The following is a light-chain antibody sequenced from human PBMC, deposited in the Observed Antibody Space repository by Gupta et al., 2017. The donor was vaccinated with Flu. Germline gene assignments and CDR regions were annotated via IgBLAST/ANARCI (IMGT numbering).Light chain of an antibody. Sequence: DIQMTQSPSSLSASVGDRVTITCRASQDIRNDLGWYQQRPGKAPKRLIYVASNVERGVPSRFSGSGYGTEFTLTISSRQPEESGTYYCRQQNSSPLPFGQGTKVEIK. CDR2: VAS. CDR3: RQQNSSPLP. J-gene: IGKJ1*01. V-gene: IGKV1-17*01. CDR1: QDIRND.